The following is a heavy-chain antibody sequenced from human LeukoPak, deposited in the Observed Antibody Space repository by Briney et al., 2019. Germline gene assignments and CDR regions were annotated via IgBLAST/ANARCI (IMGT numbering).Heavy chain of an antibody. CDR1: GYTFTSYY. V-gene: IGHV1-2*02. D-gene: IGHD2-2*01. CDR2: INPNSGGT. Sequence: ASVKVSCKASGYTFTSYYMHWVRQAPGQGLEWMGWINPNSGGTNYAQKFQGRVTMTRDTSISTAYMELSRLRSDDTAVYYCARDFGDIVVVPAAMSYWGQGTLVTVSS. J-gene: IGHJ4*02. CDR3: ARDFGDIVVVPAAMSY.